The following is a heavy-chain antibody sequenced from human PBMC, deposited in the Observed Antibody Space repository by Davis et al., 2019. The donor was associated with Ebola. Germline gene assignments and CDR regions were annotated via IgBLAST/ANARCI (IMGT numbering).Heavy chain of an antibody. D-gene: IGHD2-2*01. CDR1: GFTFRSYV. CDR3: ARSSYQPDW. J-gene: IGHJ4*02. Sequence: GALKISCAASGFTFRSYVMSWVRQSPGKGLVWVSRINTDGSFTDYADSVKGRFTISRDNARNTVSLQMNSLRAEDTALYYCARSSYQPDWWGQGTLVTVSS. V-gene: IGHV3-74*01. CDR2: INTDGSFT.